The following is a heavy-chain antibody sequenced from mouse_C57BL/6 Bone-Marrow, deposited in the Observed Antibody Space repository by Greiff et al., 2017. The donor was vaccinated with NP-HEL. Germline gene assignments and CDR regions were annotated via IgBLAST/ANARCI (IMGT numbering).Heavy chain of an antibody. Sequence: EVQGVESGGGLVQPKGSLKLSCAASGFSFNTYAMNWVRQAPGKGLEWVARIRSKSNNYATYYADSVKDRFTISRDDSESMLYLQMNNLKTEDTAMYYCVRRGTTVPPYAMDYWGQGTSVTVSS. CDR3: VRRGTTVPPYAMDY. CDR2: IRSKSNNYAT. D-gene: IGHD1-1*01. CDR1: GFSFNTYA. J-gene: IGHJ4*01. V-gene: IGHV10-1*01.